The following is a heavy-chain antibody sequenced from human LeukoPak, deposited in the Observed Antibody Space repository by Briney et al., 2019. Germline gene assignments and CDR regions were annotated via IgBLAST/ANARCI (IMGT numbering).Heavy chain of an antibody. CDR1: GYTFTSYY. Sequence: ASVKVSCKASGYTFTSYYMHWVRQAPGQGLVWMGIINPSGGSTSYAQKFQGRVTMTRDTSTSTVYMELSSLRSEDTAVYYCAREATRVGAAIYYYYYGMDVWGQGTTVTVSS. CDR3: AREATRVGAAIYYYYYGMDV. J-gene: IGHJ6*02. CDR2: INPSGGST. D-gene: IGHD1-26*01. V-gene: IGHV1-46*01.